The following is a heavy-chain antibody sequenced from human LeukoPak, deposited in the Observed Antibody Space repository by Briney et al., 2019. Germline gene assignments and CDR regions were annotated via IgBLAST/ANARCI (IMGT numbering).Heavy chain of an antibody. V-gene: IGHV3-30*04. D-gene: IGHD2-8*01. J-gene: IGHJ4*02. CDR2: ISYDGSNK. Sequence: GGSLRLSCAASGFTFSSYAMHWVRQAPGKGLEWVAVISYDGSNKYYADSVKGRFTISRDNSKNTLYLQMNSLRAEDTAVYYCARDRGYCTNGVCYTFDYWGQGTLVTVSS. CDR1: GFTFSSYA. CDR3: ARDRGYCTNGVCYTFDY.